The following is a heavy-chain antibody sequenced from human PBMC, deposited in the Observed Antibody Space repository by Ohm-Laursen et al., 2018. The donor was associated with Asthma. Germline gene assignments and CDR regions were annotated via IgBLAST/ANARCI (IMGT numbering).Heavy chain of an antibody. J-gene: IGHJ6*02. V-gene: IGHV3-53*01. Sequence: GSLRLSCSASGFTFSSYSMSWVRQAPGKGLEWVSVIYSGGSTYYADSVKGRFTISRDNSKNTLYLQMNSLRAEDTAVYYCARERYYGSGSYTNYYYYYGMDVWGQGTTVTVSS. D-gene: IGHD3-10*01. CDR3: ARERYYGSGSYTNYYYYYGMDV. CDR2: IYSGGST. CDR1: GFTFSSYS.